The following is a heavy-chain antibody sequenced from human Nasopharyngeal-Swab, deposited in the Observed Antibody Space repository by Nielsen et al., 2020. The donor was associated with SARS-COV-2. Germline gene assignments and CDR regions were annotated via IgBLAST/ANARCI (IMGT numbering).Heavy chain of an antibody. CDR2: IYYNGNT. J-gene: IGHJ4*02. CDR1: GDSIAYSTSY. D-gene: IGHD6-13*01. Sequence: SETLSLPCTVSGDSIAYSTSYWGRIRQPPGKGLEWIGNIYYNGNTYQNPSLKSRLTISVDKSKNQFSLQLSSVTAADTAVYYCVRSSSWYYFDYWAQGTQVTVSS. V-gene: IGHV4-39*01. CDR3: VRSSSWYYFDY.